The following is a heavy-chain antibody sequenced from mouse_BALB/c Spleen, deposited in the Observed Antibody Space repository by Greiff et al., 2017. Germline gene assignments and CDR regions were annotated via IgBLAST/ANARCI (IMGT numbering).Heavy chain of an antibody. J-gene: IGHJ1*01. D-gene: IGHD2-3*01. V-gene: IGHV10-1*02. CDR2: IRSKSNNYAT. CDR1: GFTFNTYA. CDR3: VRLDGYYWYFDV. Sequence: EVQLVESGGGLVQPKGSLKLSCAASGFTFNTYAMNWVRQAPGKGLEWVARIRSKSNNYATYYADSVKDRFTISRDDSQSMLYLQMNNLKTEDTAMYYCVRLDGYYWYFDVWGAGTTVTVSS.